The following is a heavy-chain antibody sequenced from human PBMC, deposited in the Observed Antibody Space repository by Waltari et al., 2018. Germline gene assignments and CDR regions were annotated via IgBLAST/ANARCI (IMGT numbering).Heavy chain of an antibody. D-gene: IGHD5-18*01. CDR1: GFPVSSTS. CDR3: ARDVAVDTAMVPGMDV. CDR2: SYSHGTT. J-gene: IGHJ6*02. Sequence: EVQLVESGGGLIQAGGSLRLSCAASGFPVSSTSLAWVRPAPGKGLESVAISYSHGTTSYADSVKGRFTISRDNSKNTLFLQMSSVRVDDTAVYYCARDVAVDTAMVPGMDVWGQGTTVTVSS. V-gene: IGHV3-53*01.